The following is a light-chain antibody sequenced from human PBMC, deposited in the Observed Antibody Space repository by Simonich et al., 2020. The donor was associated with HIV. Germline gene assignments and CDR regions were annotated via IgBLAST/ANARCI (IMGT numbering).Light chain of an antibody. J-gene: IGLJ2*01. CDR2: YDD. Sequence: QSVLTQPPSVSEAPRQRVTISCSGSSSNIGNNSVNWYQQLPGKAPKLLIYYDDLLPSGVSDRFSGSRSGTSASLAISVLQSEDEADYYCAAWDDSLNDVVFGGGTKLTVL. V-gene: IGLV1-36*01. CDR3: AAWDDSLNDVV. CDR1: SSNIGNNS.